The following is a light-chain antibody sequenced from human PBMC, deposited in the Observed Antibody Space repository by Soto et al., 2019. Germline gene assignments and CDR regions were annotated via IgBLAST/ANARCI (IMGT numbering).Light chain of an antibody. CDR2: AVS. V-gene: IGLV2-14*01. CDR3: ASYATSTTQV. J-gene: IGLJ3*02. CDR1: SSDIGRFDY. Sequence: QSALTQPVSVSASPGQSITISCAGTSSDIGRFDYVSWYQHHPGNAPKLVISAVSRRSSGISDRFSGSKSGNTATLTISGLQAEDEADYYSASYATSTTQVFGGGTKLTVL.